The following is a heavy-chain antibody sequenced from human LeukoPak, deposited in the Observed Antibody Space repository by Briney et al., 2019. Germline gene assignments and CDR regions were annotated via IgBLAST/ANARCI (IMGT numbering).Heavy chain of an antibody. V-gene: IGHV3-7*01. D-gene: IGHD7-27*01. CDR2: MNEDGSVT. CDR1: GFSIRSSW. Sequence: GGSLRLSCAVSGFSIRSSWMSWVRQAPGKGLEWVADMNEDGSVTWYADSVKGRFTVSRDNAKNSVDLQMSSLRVEDTAVYYCARDPAWGAIDYWGQGTLVTVSS. CDR3: ARDPAWGAIDY. J-gene: IGHJ4*02.